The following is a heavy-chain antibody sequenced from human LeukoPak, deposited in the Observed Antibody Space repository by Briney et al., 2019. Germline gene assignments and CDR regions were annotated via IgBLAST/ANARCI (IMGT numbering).Heavy chain of an antibody. D-gene: IGHD2-15*01. Sequence: SQTLSLTCTVSGGSISSGSYYWSWIRQPAGKGLEWIGRIYTSGSTNYNPSLKSRVTISVDTSKNQFSLKLSSVTAADTAVYYCARVGYCGGGSCYEGHDAFDIWGQGTMVTVSS. CDR1: GGSISSGSYY. J-gene: IGHJ3*02. V-gene: IGHV4-61*02. CDR2: IYTSGST. CDR3: ARVGYCGGGSCYEGHDAFDI.